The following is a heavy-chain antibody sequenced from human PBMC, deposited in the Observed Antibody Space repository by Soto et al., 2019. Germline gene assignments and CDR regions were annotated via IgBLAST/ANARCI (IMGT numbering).Heavy chain of an antibody. CDR3: ARDWAYNWFDP. D-gene: IGHD7-27*01. V-gene: IGHV3-48*03. CDR1: GFTFSSYE. J-gene: IGHJ5*02. Sequence: GGSLRLSCAASGFTFSSYEMNWVRQAPGKGLEWVSYISSSGSTIYYADSVKGRFTISRDNAKNSLYQQMNSLRAEDTAVYYCARDWAYNWFDPWGQGTLVTVSS. CDR2: ISSSGSTI.